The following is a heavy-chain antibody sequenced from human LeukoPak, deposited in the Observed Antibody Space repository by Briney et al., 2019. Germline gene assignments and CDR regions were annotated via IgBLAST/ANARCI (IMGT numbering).Heavy chain of an antibody. V-gene: IGHV3-30*18. CDR1: GFTFSSYG. D-gene: IGHD2-2*01. CDR3: AKDGDCSSTSCYGYYYYYYMDV. J-gene: IGHJ6*03. Sequence: GGSLRLSCAASGFTFSSYGMHWVRQAPGKGLEWVAVISYDGSNKYYADSVKGRFAISRDNSKNTLYLQMNSLRAEDTAVYYCAKDGDCSSTSCYGYYYYYYMDVWGKGTTVTVSS. CDR2: ISYDGSNK.